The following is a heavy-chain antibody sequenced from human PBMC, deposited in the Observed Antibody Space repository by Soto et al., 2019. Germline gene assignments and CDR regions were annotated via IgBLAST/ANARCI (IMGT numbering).Heavy chain of an antibody. V-gene: IGHV3-66*01. CDR3: ARVKIGVNYYLYMDV. D-gene: IGHD3-3*01. J-gene: IGHJ6*03. CDR2: IYSGGST. CDR1: GYTVSSNY. Sequence: PGGSLRLSCAASGYTVSSNYMSWVRQAPGKGLEWVSVIYSGGSTYYADSVKGRFTISRDNSKNTLYLQMNSLRAEDTAVYYCARVKIGVNYYLYMDVWGKGTTVTVSS.